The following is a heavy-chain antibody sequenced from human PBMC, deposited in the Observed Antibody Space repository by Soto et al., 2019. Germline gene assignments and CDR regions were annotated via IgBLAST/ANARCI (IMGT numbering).Heavy chain of an antibody. J-gene: IGHJ3*01. CDR2: ITGSGAST. V-gene: IGHV3-23*01. Sequence: GGSLRLSCAASGFTFSNYAMNWVRQAPGRGLEWVSAITGSGASTYYADSVKGRFTISRDNSKNTLYLQINSLRAGDTAIYYCIKRDAFDVWGQGTKVTVSS. CDR3: IKRDAFDV. CDR1: GFTFSNYA.